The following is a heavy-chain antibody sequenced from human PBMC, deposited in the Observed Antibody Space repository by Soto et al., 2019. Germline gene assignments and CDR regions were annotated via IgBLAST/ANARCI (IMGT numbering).Heavy chain of an antibody. CDR2: ISWNSGSI. D-gene: IGHD5-12*01. CDR3: AKARRGYDFVGFYGMGV. Sequence: GGSLRLSCAASGFTFDDYAMHWVRQAPGKGLEWVSGISWNSGSIGYADSVKCRFTISRDNAKNSLYLQMNSLRAEDTALSYCAKARRGYDFVGFYGMGVWGQGTTVAV. J-gene: IGHJ6*02. CDR1: GFTFDDYA. V-gene: IGHV3-9*01.